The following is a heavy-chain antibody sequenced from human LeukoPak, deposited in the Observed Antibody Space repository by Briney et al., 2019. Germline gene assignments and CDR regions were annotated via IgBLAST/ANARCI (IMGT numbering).Heavy chain of an antibody. CDR3: AREAYYYDSSGYYNDAFDI. J-gene: IGHJ3*02. CDR1: GYTFTSYY. D-gene: IGHD3-22*01. Sequence: ASVKVSCKASGYTFTSYYMHWVRQAPGQGLEWVGIINPSGGSTSYAQKFQGRVTMTRDTSTSTVYMELSSLRSEDTAVYYCAREAYYYDSSGYYNDAFDIWGQGTMVTVSS. CDR2: INPSGGST. V-gene: IGHV1-46*01.